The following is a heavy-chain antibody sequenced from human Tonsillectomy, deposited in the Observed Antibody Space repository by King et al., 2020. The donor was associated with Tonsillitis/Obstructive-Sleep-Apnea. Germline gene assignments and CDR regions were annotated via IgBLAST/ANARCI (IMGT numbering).Heavy chain of an antibody. D-gene: IGHD5-12*01. CDR3: ARGGEGGYVPYYYYYYMDV. Sequence: VQLVESGGGVVQPGRSLRLSCAASGFTFSSYAMNWVRQAPVKGLEWGAVISYDGSNKYYADSVKGRFTISRDNSKNTLYLQMNSLRAEDTAVYYCARGGEGGYVPYYYYYYMDVWGKGTTVTVSS. V-gene: IGHV3-30*01. CDR2: ISYDGSNK. CDR1: GFTFSSYA. J-gene: IGHJ6*03.